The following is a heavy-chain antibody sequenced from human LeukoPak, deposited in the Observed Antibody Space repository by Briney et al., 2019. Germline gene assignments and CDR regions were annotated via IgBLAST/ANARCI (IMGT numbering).Heavy chain of an antibody. CDR3: ARGNPYRRYFDWLLPNGAFDY. CDR1: GFTFDDYA. CDR2: ISSSGSTI. D-gene: IGHD3-9*01. J-gene: IGHJ4*02. V-gene: IGHV3-48*03. Sequence: PGGSLRLSCAASGFTFDDYAMHWVRQAPGKGLEWVSYISSSGSTIYYADSVRGRFTISRDNAKNSLYLQMNSLRAEDTAVYYCARGNPYRRYFDWLLPNGAFDYWGQGTLVTVSS.